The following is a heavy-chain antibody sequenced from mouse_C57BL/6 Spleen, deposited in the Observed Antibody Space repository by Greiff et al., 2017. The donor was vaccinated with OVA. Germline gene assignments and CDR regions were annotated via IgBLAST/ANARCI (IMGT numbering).Heavy chain of an antibody. CDR1: GYTFTSYW. Sequence: QVQLQQPGAELVKPGASVKLSCKASGYTFTSYWMQWVKQRPGQGLEWIGEIDPSDSYTNYNQKFKGKATLAVDPSTSTAYMQLSSLASEDSAVYYCARRDYGYGLDYWGQGTTLTVPS. CDR2: IDPSDSYT. V-gene: IGHV1-50*01. J-gene: IGHJ2*01. D-gene: IGHD2-2*01. CDR3: ARRDYGYGLDY.